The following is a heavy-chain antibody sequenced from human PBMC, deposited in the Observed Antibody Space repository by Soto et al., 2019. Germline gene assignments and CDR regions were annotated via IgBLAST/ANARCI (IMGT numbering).Heavy chain of an antibody. V-gene: IGHV1-18*01. J-gene: IGHJ5*02. CDR2: ISAYNGNT. D-gene: IGHD2-15*01. CDR3: ARGEIVSDSGGTLLSGRWFDP. Sequence: ASVKVSCKASGYTFTSYGISWVRQAPGQGLEWMGWISAYNGNTNYAQKLQGRVTMTTDTSTSTAYMELRSLRSDDTAVYYCARGEIVSDSGGTLLSGRWFDPWGQGTLVTVSS. CDR1: GYTFTSYG.